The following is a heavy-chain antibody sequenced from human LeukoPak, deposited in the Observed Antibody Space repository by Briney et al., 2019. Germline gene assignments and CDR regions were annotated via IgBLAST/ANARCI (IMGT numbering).Heavy chain of an antibody. CDR3: GRTDCSGGSCYSSDN. CDR1: GGSISSYY. D-gene: IGHD2-15*01. CDR2: FYASGSA. J-gene: IGHJ4*02. Sequence: PSETLSLTCTVSGGSISSYYWSWIRQPAGKGLEWIGRFYASGSATYNPSLKSRVTMSVDTSKNQLSLKVYSATAADTAVYYCGRTDCSGGSCYSSDNWGQGTLVTVSS. V-gene: IGHV4-4*07.